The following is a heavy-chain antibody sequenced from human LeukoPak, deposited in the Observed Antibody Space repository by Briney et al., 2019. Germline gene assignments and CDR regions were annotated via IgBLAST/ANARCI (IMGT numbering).Heavy chain of an antibody. CDR1: SGSISSNNYY. D-gene: IGHD6-13*01. V-gene: IGHV4-39*07. J-gene: IGHJ2*01. CDR3: ARDLSGYMSSWPHWYFDL. Sequence: SETLSLTCTVSSGSISSNNYYWGWIRQPPGKGLEWIASIYYSGNTYYSPSLASRVSTSIDTSKNQFSLNMNSVTAADTAVYFCARDLSGYMSSWPHWYFDLWGRGTLVTVSS. CDR2: IYYSGNT.